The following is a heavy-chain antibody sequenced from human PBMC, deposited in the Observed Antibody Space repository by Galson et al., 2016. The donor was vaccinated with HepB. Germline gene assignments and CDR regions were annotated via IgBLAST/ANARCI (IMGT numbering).Heavy chain of an antibody. J-gene: IGHJ4*02. CDR2: ISGSGADT. V-gene: IGHV3-23*01. Sequence: SCAASGFTFYTFAMTWVRQGPGKGLEWVSTISGSGADTYYADSLKGRFTISRDNSANTVFLHMSNLSAEDSAVYYCAKRGDFWSGYAPRDAYFFDSWGPGTRVTVSS. D-gene: IGHD3-3*01. CDR1: GFTFYTFA. CDR3: AKRGDFWSGYAPRDAYFFDS.